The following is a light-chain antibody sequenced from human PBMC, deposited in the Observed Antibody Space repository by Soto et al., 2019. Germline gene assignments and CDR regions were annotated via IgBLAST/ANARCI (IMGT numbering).Light chain of an antibody. J-gene: IGKJ5*01. CDR3: QQYENSPIT. CDR2: GAS. Sequence: EIVLAQSPGIFSLSPGEGASLSCGASQSITSSFLAWYQQKPGQAPRLLIYGASSRAAGIPDRFSGTGSETDFTLTINRLEPEDFAVYYCQQYENSPITFGQGTRLEIK. V-gene: IGKV3-20*01. CDR1: QSITSSF.